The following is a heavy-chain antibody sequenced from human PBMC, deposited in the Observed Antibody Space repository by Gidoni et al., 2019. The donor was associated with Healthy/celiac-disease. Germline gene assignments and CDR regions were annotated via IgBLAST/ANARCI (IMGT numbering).Heavy chain of an antibody. CDR3: AKVAEYGDQFFDY. CDR1: GFTFSSYA. D-gene: IGHD4-17*01. V-gene: IGHV3-23*01. Sequence: EVQLLESGGGLVQPGGSRSIACAASGFTFSSYAMSWVRQPPGKGLEWVSAISGSGGGTYYAASVKGLFTISRDNSKNTLYLQMNSLRAEDTAVYYCAKVAEYGDQFFDYWGQGTLVTVSS. CDR2: ISGSGGGT. J-gene: IGHJ4*02.